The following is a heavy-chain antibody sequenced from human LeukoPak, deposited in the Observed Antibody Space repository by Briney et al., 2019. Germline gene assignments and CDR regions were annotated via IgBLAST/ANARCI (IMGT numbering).Heavy chain of an antibody. CDR2: ISSGSSTI. Sequence: GGSLRLSCAASGFTFSSYGMHWVRQAPGKGLEWVSYISSGSSTIYYADSVKGRFSISRDNAKDSLYLQMDSLRDEDTAVYYCATKATRSGGWFFFDYWGQGTLVTVSS. D-gene: IGHD6-19*01. CDR3: ATKATRSGGWFFFDY. CDR1: GFTFSSYG. V-gene: IGHV3-48*02. J-gene: IGHJ4*02.